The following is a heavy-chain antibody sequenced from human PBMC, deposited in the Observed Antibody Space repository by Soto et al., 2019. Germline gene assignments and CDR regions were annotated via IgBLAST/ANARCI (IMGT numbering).Heavy chain of an antibody. CDR2: ISGDGSGT. CDR3: ANLVDGEGTGD. D-gene: IGHD6-19*01. CDR1: GFTFRNHG. Sequence: EVQLLESGGGLVQPGGSLRLSCAASGFTFRNHGMSWVRQPPGKGLAWVSSISGDGSGTYYVDSVEGRFTISRDNSKYTSYLQMNGLRVEDTAVYYCANLVDGEGTGDWGQGTLVTVSS. V-gene: IGHV3-23*01. J-gene: IGHJ4*02.